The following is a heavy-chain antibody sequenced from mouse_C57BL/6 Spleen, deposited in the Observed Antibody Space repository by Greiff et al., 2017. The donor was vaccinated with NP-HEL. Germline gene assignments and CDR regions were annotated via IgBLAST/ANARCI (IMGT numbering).Heavy chain of an antibody. Sequence: QVQLKQSGAELVKPGASVKISCKASGYAFSSYWMNWVKQRPGKGLEWIGQIYPGDGDTNYNGKFKGKATLTADKSSSTAYMQLSSLTSEDSAVYFCARVGDYGGFAYWGQGTLVTVSA. CDR3: ARVGDYGGFAY. J-gene: IGHJ3*01. V-gene: IGHV1-80*01. CDR2: IYPGDGDT. CDR1: GYAFSSYW. D-gene: IGHD1-1*01.